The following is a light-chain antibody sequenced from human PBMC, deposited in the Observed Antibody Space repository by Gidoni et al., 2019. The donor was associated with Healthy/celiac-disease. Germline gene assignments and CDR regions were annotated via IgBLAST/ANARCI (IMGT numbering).Light chain of an antibody. CDR1: QSVSSSY. Sequence: EIVLTQSPGTLSLSPGDRATLSCRASQSVSSSYLAWYQQKPGQAPRLLIYGAASRATGIPDRFSGSGSGTDFTLTISRLEPEDFAVYYCQQYGSSPTFXGXTKVEIK. V-gene: IGKV3-20*01. CDR3: QQYGSSPT. J-gene: IGKJ4*01. CDR2: GAA.